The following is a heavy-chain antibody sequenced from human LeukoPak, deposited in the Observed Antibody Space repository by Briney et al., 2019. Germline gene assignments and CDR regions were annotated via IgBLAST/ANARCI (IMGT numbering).Heavy chain of an antibody. D-gene: IGHD2-21*02. Sequence: GGSLRLSCAASGFTFSRYTMNWVRQAPGKGLEWVSSITVSTSYIYYVDSVRGRFTISRDNAKNSLYLQMNSLRAEDTAVYYCARLAYCGGDCYWFDLWGPGTPGTISS. J-gene: IGHJ2*01. V-gene: IGHV3-21*01. CDR1: GFTFSRYT. CDR3: ARLAYCGGDCYWFDL. CDR2: ITVSTSYI.